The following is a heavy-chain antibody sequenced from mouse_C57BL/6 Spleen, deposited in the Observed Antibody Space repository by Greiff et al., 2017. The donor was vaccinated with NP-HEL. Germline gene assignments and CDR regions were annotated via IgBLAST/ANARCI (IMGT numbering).Heavy chain of an antibody. D-gene: IGHD1-1*01. V-gene: IGHV3-1*01. CDR1: GYSITSGYD. J-gene: IGHJ1*03. CDR2: ISYSGST. CDR3: AREDYYGSYFDV. Sequence: EVKLLESGPGMVKPSQSLSLTCTVTGYSITSGYDWHWIRHFPGNKLEWMGYISYSGSTNYNPSLKSRISITHDTSKNHFFLKLNSVTTEDTATYYCAREDYYGSYFDVWGTGTTVTVSS.